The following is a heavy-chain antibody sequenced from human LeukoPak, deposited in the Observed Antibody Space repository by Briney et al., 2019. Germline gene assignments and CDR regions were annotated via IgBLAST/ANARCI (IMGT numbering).Heavy chain of an antibody. V-gene: IGHV1-2*02. CDR3: ARDLYSSSWYLRYNWFDP. Sequence: ASVKVSCKASGYTFTGYYMHWVRQAPGQGLEWMGWINPNSGGTNYAQKLQGRVTMTRDTSISTAYMELSRLRSDDTAVYYCARDLYSSSWYLRYNWFDPWGQGTLVTVSS. D-gene: IGHD6-13*01. CDR1: GYTFTGYY. CDR2: INPNSGGT. J-gene: IGHJ5*02.